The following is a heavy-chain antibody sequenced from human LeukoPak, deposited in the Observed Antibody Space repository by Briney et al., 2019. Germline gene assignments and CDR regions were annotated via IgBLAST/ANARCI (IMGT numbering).Heavy chain of an antibody. D-gene: IGHD3-22*01. Sequence: GGSLRLSCVASGFTVSDAWMSWVRQAPGKGLEWVGRIKSKTDGGTTEFAASVKDRFIILRDDSKNTVFLQLNSLKIEDTAVYYCTTDEDYYDSSGYYYPHDYWGQGTLVTVSS. CDR2: IKSKTDGGTT. CDR1: GFTVSDAW. CDR3: TTDEDYYDSSGYYYPHDY. J-gene: IGHJ4*02. V-gene: IGHV3-15*05.